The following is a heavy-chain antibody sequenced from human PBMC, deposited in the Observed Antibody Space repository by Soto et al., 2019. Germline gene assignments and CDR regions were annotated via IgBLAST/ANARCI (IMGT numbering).Heavy chain of an antibody. D-gene: IGHD3-3*01. CDR3: SKSGYWFDP. Sequence: GVLRLSCTASGFTFGDYAMSWFRQAPGKGLEWVGFIRSKAYGGTTEYAASVKGRFTISRDDSKSIAYLQMNSLKTEDTAVYYCSKSGYWFDPWGQGTLVTVSS. CDR1: GFTFGDYA. CDR2: IRSKAYGGTT. V-gene: IGHV3-49*03. J-gene: IGHJ5*02.